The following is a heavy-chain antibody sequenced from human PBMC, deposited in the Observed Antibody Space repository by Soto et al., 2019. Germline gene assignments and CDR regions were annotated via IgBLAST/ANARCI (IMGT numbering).Heavy chain of an antibody. CDR2: ISAYNGNT. V-gene: IGHV1-18*04. J-gene: IGHJ4*02. D-gene: IGHD3-22*01. CDR3: AAYDSIAWKFDY. Sequence: ASVKVSCKASGYTFTSYGISWVRQAPGQGLEWMGWISAYNGNTNYAQKLQGRVTMTTDTSTSTAYMELRSLRSDDTAVYYCAAYDSIAWKFDYWGQGTLVTVSS. CDR1: GYTFTSYG.